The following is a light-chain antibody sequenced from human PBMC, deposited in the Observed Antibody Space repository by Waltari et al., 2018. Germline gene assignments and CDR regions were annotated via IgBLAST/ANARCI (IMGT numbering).Light chain of an antibody. Sequence: DIQLTQSPSSLSASVGDRVTITCQASQAITNYLNWYQQKPGKAPKLLICDASNLQTGVPSRFSGSQSGTEFTFTIASLQPEDVATYYCQRYDNLPVFAFGPGTKVNIK. CDR2: DAS. V-gene: IGKV1-33*01. J-gene: IGKJ3*01. CDR1: QAITNY. CDR3: QRYDNLPVFA.